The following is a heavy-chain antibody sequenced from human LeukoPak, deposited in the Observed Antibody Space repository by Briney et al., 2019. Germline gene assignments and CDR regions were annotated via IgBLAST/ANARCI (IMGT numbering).Heavy chain of an antibody. J-gene: IGHJ1*01. CDR3: GRRRYYDGSGYWE. CDR2: IYYSGRT. Sequence: SETLSLTCSVSGDSVSRSDSYWDWIRQPPGKGLEWIGTIYYSGRTYYSPSLKSRVTMSVDPSNNQFSLNLRSVTAADTAVFYCGRRRYYDGSGYWEGGQGTLLSVSS. CDR1: GDSVSRSDSY. D-gene: IGHD3-22*01. V-gene: IGHV4-39*01.